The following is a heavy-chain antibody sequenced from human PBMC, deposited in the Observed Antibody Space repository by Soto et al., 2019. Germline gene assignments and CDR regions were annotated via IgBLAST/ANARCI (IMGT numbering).Heavy chain of an antibody. CDR3: AKDRLGGNFDY. CDR2: XXGTGGST. V-gene: IGHV3-23*01. CDR1: GFTFNNYA. J-gene: IGHJ4*02. Sequence: EVQVLDSGGGLVQPGGSLRLSCAASGFTFNNYAMNWVRQAPGKGLEWVXXXXGTGGSTYYADSVKGRFTISRDNSKNTXYLQMNSLRVEDTAVYYCAKDRLGGNFDYWGQGTQVTVSS.